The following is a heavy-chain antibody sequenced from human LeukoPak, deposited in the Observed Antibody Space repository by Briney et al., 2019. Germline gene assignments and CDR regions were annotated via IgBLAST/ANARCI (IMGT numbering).Heavy chain of an antibody. Sequence: SVKVSCKASGGTCSSYAISWVRQAPGQGLEWMGGINPIFGAANYAQTFQGRVTITTDESTSTANIAQSSLRSEDTPVYYCAKAGKNRKFYYGAGSYYMGRAHFDYWGQGVLVTVSS. CDR1: GGTCSSYA. CDR3: AKAGKNRKFYYGAGSYYMGRAHFDY. CDR2: INPIFGAA. V-gene: IGHV1-69*05. D-gene: IGHD3-10*01. J-gene: IGHJ4*02.